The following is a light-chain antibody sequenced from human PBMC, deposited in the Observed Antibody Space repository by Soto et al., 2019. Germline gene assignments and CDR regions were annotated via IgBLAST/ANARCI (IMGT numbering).Light chain of an antibody. Sequence: DIQMTQSPSSLSASVGDRVTITCRASQSISSYLNWYQQKPGKAPKLLIYAASSLQSGVPSRFSGSGSGTDSTLTISSLQPEDSATYYCQQSYRTPLTFGQGTKLEIK. V-gene: IGKV1-39*01. J-gene: IGKJ2*01. CDR1: QSISSY. CDR2: AAS. CDR3: QQSYRTPLT.